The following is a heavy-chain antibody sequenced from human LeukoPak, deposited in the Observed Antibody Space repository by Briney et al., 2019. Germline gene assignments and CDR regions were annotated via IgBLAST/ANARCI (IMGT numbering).Heavy chain of an antibody. CDR1: GGTFSSSA. CDR3: ARGSPQREYYMDV. V-gene: IGHV1-69*05. J-gene: IGHJ6*03. CDR2: IIPIFGTA. Sequence: SVKVSCKASGGTFSSSAISWVRQAPGQGLEWMGGIIPIFGTANYAQKFQGRVTITTDESTSTAYMELSSLRSEDTAVCYCARGSPQREYYMDVWGKGTTVTVSS. D-gene: IGHD5-24*01.